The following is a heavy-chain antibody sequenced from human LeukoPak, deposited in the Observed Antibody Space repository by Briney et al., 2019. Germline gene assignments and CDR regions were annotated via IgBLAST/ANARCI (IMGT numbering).Heavy chain of an antibody. J-gene: IGHJ4*02. CDR2: INHSGST. D-gene: IGHD1-26*01. V-gene: IGHV4-34*01. Sequence: SETLSLTCAVYGGSFSGYYWSWIRQPPGKGLEWIGEINHSGSTNYNPSLKSRVTISVDTSKNQFSLKLSSVTAADTAVYYCARHLELRYRRTLGYFDYWGQGTLVTVSS. CDR3: ARHLELRYRRTLGYFDY. CDR1: GGSFSGYY.